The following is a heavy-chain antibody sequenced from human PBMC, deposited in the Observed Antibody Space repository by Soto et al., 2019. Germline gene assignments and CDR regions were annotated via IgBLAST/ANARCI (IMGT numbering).Heavy chain of an antibody. D-gene: IGHD7-27*01. V-gene: IGHV4-30-4*01. Sequence: QVQLQESGPGLVKPSQTLSLTCTVSGGSITSDYSCWSWIRQPPGEGLEWIGHIFDSGTTYTNPSRRSQVAISLXTSKNHFSLTLSSVTAADTAVYYCARGPSGDKVHYWGQGALVTVSS. CDR3: ARGPSGDKVHY. J-gene: IGHJ4*02. CDR1: GGSITSDYSC. CDR2: IFDSGTT.